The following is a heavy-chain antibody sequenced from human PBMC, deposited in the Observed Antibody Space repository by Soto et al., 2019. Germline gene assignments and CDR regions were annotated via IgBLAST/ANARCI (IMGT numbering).Heavy chain of an antibody. CDR2: ISSSSSYI. V-gene: IGHV3-21*01. D-gene: IGHD5-18*01. Sequence: GGSLRLSCAASGFSFSDSAMHWVRQAPGKGLEWVSSISSSSSYIYYADSVKGRFTISRDNAKNSLYLQMNSLRAEDTAVYYCARDQPGYSYGYGLGYWGQGTLVTVSS. CDR3: ARDQPGYSYGYGLGY. J-gene: IGHJ4*02. CDR1: GFSFSDSA.